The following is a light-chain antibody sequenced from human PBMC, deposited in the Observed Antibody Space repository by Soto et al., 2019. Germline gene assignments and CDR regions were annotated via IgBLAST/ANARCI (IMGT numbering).Light chain of an antibody. CDR1: NGDVGSYDL. Sequence: QSALTQPPSVSGSPGQSITISCTGTNGDVGSYDLVSWYQRYPGEAPKLIIYEVNKRPSGISNRFSGSKSGNTASLTISGLQAEDEAEYDCCSYAGSNSLIFGGGTKLTVL. J-gene: IGLJ2*01. CDR3: CSYAGSNSLI. CDR2: EVN. V-gene: IGLV2-23*02.